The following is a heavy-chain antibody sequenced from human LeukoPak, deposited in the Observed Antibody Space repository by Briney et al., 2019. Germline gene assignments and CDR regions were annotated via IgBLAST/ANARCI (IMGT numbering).Heavy chain of an antibody. CDR1: GHPISSHY. J-gene: IGHJ4*02. CDR2: HHYRGCT. CDR3: ARALARGFDY. D-gene: IGHD3-10*01. Sequence: SETLSLLCNVLGHPISSHYWSWIRHPPGKGLVWIGDHHYRGCTNQNPSLKRRVTISLDTSKNQFSLKLSSVTAADTAVYYYARALARGFDYWGQGTLVTVSS. V-gene: IGHV4-59*11.